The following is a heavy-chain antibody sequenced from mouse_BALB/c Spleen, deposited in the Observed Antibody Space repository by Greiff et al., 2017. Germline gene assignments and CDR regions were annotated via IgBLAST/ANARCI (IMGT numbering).Heavy chain of an antibody. J-gene: IGHJ3*01. CDR1: GYTFSSYW. CDR2: ILPGSGST. CDR3: ARKKVWFAY. V-gene: IGHV1-9*01. Sequence: VQLQQSGAELMKPGASVKISCKATGYTFSSYWIEWVKQRPGHGLEWIGEILPGSGSTNYNEKFKGKATFTADTSSNTAYMQLSSLTSEDSAVYYCARKKVWFAYWGQGTLVTVSA. D-gene: IGHD1-3*01.